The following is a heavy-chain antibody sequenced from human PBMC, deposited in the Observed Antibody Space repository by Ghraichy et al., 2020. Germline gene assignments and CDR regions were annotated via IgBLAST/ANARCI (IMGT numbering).Heavy chain of an antibody. CDR1: GYSFTSYW. V-gene: IGHV5-51*01. CDR2: IYPGDSDT. Sequence: GESLNISCKGSGYSFTSYWIGWVRQMPGKGLEWMGIIYPGDSDTRYSPSFQGQVTISADKSISTAYLQWSSLKASDTAMYYCARPSGSYYEWHAFDIWGQGTMVTVSS. CDR3: ARPSGSYYEWHAFDI. J-gene: IGHJ3*02. D-gene: IGHD1-26*01.